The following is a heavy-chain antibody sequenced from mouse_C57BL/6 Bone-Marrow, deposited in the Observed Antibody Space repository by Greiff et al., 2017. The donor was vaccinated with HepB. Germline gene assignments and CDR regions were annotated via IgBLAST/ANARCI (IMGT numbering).Heavy chain of an antibody. D-gene: IGHD1-1*01. J-gene: IGHJ1*03. CDR3: TTAYYYGSYWYFDV. Sequence: VQLQQSGAELVRPGASVKLSCTASGFNITDDYMHWVKQRPEQGLEWIGWIDPENGDTEYASKFQGKATLTADTSSNTAYLQLSSLTSEDTAVYYCTTAYYYGSYWYFDVWGTGTTVTVSS. V-gene: IGHV14-4*01. CDR1: GFNITDDY. CDR2: IDPENGDT.